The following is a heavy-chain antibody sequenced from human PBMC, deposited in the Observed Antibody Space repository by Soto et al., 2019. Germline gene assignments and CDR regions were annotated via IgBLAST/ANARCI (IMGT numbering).Heavy chain of an antibody. Sequence: SVKVSCKASGGTFSSYTISWVRQAPGQGLEWMGRIIPILGIANYAQKFQGRVTITADKSTSTAYMELSSLRSEDTAVYYCARVPVLRFFLPNYYYYGMDVWGQGTTVTVSS. CDR1: GGTFSSYT. CDR3: ARVPVLRFFLPNYYYYGMDV. V-gene: IGHV1-69*02. CDR2: IIPILGIA. J-gene: IGHJ6*02. D-gene: IGHD3-3*01.